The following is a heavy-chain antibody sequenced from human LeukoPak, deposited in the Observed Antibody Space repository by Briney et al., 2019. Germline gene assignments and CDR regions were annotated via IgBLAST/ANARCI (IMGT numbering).Heavy chain of an antibody. J-gene: IGHJ4*02. Sequence: GGSLRLSCAASGFAFSSYAMSWVRLAPGKGLEWVSVMSAGGSSYYADSVKGRFTISRDYSKNTVYLQMNGLRAEDTAVYYCAKEGAVAGPFDYWGQGTLVTVSS. D-gene: IGHD6-19*01. CDR1: GFAFSSYA. CDR3: AKEGAVAGPFDY. CDR2: MSAGGSS. V-gene: IGHV3-23*01.